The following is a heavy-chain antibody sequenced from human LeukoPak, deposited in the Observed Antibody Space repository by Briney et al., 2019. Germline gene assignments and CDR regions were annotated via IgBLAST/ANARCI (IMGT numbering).Heavy chain of an antibody. CDR1: GFTFSSFW. V-gene: IGHV3-7*05. Sequence: GGSLRLSCAASGFTFSSFWMGWVRQAPGKGLEWVANIKEDGSEKYYVDSVKGRFTISRDNAKNSLYLQMNSLRADDTAVYYCARDSPGFTIFGVVIPTPWGQGTLVTVYS. D-gene: IGHD3-3*01. CDR2: IKEDGSEK. J-gene: IGHJ5*02. CDR3: ARDSPGFTIFGVVIPTP.